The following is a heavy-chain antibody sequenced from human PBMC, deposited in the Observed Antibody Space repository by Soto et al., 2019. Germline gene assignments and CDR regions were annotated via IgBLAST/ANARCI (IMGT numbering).Heavy chain of an antibody. CDR1: GYIFIDYW. V-gene: IGHV5-51*01. Sequence: PXEPLIISCSASGYIFIDYWIGWVRQMPGKGLEWMGIVYPRDSDTRYSPSFQGQVTISADRSTGTAFLQWRSLKASDTALYYCARPPLPGYSIHFNYWGQGTLVTVSS. D-gene: IGHD2-15*01. J-gene: IGHJ4*02. CDR3: ARPPLPGYSIHFNY. CDR2: VYPRDSDT.